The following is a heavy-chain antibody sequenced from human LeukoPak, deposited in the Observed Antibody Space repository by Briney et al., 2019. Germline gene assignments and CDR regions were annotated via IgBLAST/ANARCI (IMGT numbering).Heavy chain of an antibody. D-gene: IGHD3-22*01. CDR1: GGTFSSYA. V-gene: IGHV1-69*13. CDR2: IIPIFGTA. CDR3: ARWVNYYDSSGYYRDY. J-gene: IGHJ4*02. Sequence: ASVKVSCKASGGTFSSYAISWVRQAPGQGLEWMGGIIPIFGTANYAQKFQGRVTITADESTSTAYMELSSLRSEDTAVYYCARWVNYYDSSGYYRDYWGQGTLVTVSS.